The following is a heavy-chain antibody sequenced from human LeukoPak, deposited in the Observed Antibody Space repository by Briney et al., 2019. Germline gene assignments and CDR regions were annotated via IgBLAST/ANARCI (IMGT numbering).Heavy chain of an antibody. CDR1: GGSISSYY. V-gene: IGHV4-59*01. Sequence: SETPSLTCTVSGGSISSYYWSWIRQPPGKGLEWIGYIHDSGSTNYNPSLKSRVTISVDTSKNRFSLKLSSVTAADTAVYYCARDRREQYCSGGSCYSALGFFDYWGQGTLVTVSS. D-gene: IGHD2-15*01. CDR3: ARDRREQYCSGGSCYSALGFFDY. J-gene: IGHJ4*02. CDR2: IHDSGST.